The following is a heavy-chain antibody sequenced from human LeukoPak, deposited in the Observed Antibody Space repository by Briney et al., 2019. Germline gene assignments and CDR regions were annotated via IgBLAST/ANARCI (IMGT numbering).Heavy chain of an antibody. Sequence: PSETLSLTCALSGGAFSGYYWNWIRQPPGKGLEWIGEINHSGSTNYNPSLKSRVTTSVDTSQNQFSLKLNSVTAADTAVYYCARDTYYYGSGIDYWGQGTLVTVSS. CDR2: INHSGST. V-gene: IGHV4-34*01. CDR3: ARDTYYYGSGIDY. D-gene: IGHD3-10*01. CDR1: GGAFSGYY. J-gene: IGHJ4*02.